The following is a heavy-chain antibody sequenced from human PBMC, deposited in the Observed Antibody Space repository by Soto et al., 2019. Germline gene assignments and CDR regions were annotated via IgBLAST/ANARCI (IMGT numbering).Heavy chain of an antibody. CDR3: ASKFGELLADAFDI. V-gene: IGHV4-4*02. Sequence: SETLALTCNMSNASISSRDWRTWLRQTPGKGLEWIGEIYHSGSTNHNPSLKSRVTMSVDKSKNQFSLKMTSVTAADTGVYYCASKFGELLADAFDIWGQGTVVT. J-gene: IGHJ3*02. CDR2: IYHSGST. D-gene: IGHD3-10*01. CDR1: NASISSRDW.